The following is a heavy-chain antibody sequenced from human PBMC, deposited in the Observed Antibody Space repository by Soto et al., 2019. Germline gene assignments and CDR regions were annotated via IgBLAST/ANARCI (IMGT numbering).Heavy chain of an antibody. V-gene: IGHV1-69*12. CDR2: IIPSFGRA. CDR1: GGTFSSYA. CDR3: ARESRYCSGGSCYFLPGIDY. Sequence: QVQLVQSGAGVKKPGSSVKVSGKASGGTFSSYAISWVRQAPGQGLEWMGGIIPSFGRANYAQKFQGRVTITADESTSTAYMELSSLRSEDTAVYYCARESRYCSGGSCYFLPGIDYWGQGTLVTVSS. J-gene: IGHJ4*02. D-gene: IGHD2-15*01.